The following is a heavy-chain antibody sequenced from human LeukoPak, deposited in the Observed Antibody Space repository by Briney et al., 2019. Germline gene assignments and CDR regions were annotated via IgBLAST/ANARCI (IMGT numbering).Heavy chain of an antibody. J-gene: IGHJ4*02. Sequence: GRSLRLSCAASGFTFSSYAMHWVRQAPGKGLEWVAVISYDGSNKYYADSVKGRFTTSRDNSKNTLYLQMNSLRAEDTAVYYSAREFSDWGQGTLVTVSS. CDR3: AREFSD. CDR2: ISYDGSNK. V-gene: IGHV3-30*01. CDR1: GFTFSSYA.